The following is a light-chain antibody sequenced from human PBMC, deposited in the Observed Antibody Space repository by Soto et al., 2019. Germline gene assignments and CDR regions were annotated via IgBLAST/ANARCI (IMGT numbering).Light chain of an antibody. CDR2: GAS. CDR3: PQYNHWPPWT. Sequence: EIVMTQSPATLSVSPGERATLSCRASQSVSSNLAWYQQKPGQAPRLLIYGASTRATGIPARFSGSGSGTESTLTISSLQYQAFAVYYCPQYNHWPPWTFGQGTKVEIK. CDR1: QSVSSN. J-gene: IGKJ1*01. V-gene: IGKV3-15*01.